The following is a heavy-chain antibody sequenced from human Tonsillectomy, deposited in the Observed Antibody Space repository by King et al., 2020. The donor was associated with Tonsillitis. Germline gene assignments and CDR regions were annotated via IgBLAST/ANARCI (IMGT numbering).Heavy chain of an antibody. CDR2: IYYSGST. J-gene: IGHJ3*02. CDR3: SREGGIAAARVGDDAFDI. CDR1: GGSISSYY. D-gene: IGHD6-13*01. Sequence: VQLQESGPGLVKPSETLSLTCTVSGGSISSYYWSWIRQPPGKGLEWIGYIYYSGSTNYNPSLNSRVTISVDTSTNQFSLKLSSVTAADTAVYYCSREGGIAAARVGDDAFDIWGQGTMVTVSS. V-gene: IGHV4-59*01.